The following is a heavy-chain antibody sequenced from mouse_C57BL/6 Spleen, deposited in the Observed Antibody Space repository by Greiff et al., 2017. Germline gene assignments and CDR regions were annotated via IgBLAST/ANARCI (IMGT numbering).Heavy chain of an antibody. CDR1: GYAFSSYW. V-gene: IGHV1-80*01. CDR3: AREGTTGEFDY. J-gene: IGHJ2*01. Sequence: QVQLQQSGAELVKPGASVKISCKASGYAFSSYWMNWVKQRPGKGLEWIGQIYPGDGDTKYNGKFKGKATLTADKSSSTASMQLSSLTSEDSAFYFCAREGTTGEFDYWGQGTTLTVSS. CDR2: IYPGDGDT. D-gene: IGHD1-1*01.